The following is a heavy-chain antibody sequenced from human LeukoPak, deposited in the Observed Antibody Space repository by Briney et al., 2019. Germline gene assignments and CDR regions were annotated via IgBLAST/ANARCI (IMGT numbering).Heavy chain of an antibody. CDR1: GGSISNYY. CDR3: ARHFGTRGWLKSYFDY. Sequence: SETLSLTCTVSGGSISNYYWSWIRQPPGKGLEWIGYTYYSGITNYNPSLKSRVTISVDTSKNQFSLKLSSVTAADTAVYYCARHFGTRGWLKSYFDYWGQGTLVTVPS. V-gene: IGHV4-59*08. J-gene: IGHJ4*02. D-gene: IGHD1-7*01. CDR2: TYYSGIT.